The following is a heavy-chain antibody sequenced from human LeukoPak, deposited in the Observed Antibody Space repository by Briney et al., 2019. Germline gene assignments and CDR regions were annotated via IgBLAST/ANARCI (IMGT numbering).Heavy chain of an antibody. Sequence: GASVKVSCKASGYTFTSYGISWVRQAPGQGLEWMGWISAYNGNTNYAQKLQGRVTMTTDTSTSTAYMELRSLRSDDTAVYYCARLLGPRYSSSYFQHWGQGTLVTVSS. V-gene: IGHV1-18*01. CDR1: GYTFTSYG. D-gene: IGHD6-13*01. CDR3: ARLLGPRYSSSYFQH. J-gene: IGHJ1*01. CDR2: ISAYNGNT.